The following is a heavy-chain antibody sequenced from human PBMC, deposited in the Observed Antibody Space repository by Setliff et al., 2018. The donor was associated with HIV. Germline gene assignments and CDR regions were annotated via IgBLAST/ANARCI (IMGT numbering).Heavy chain of an antibody. Sequence: SETLSLTCTVSGGSISSSSYYWGWIRQPPGKGLQRIGSIYYRGSTYYNPSLKSRVTISVDTSKNQFSLKLSSVTAADTAVYYCARAGGSGSYYWFDPWGQGTLVTVSS. J-gene: IGHJ5*02. CDR1: GGSISSSSYY. D-gene: IGHD3-10*01. CDR2: IYYRGST. CDR3: ARAGGSGSYYWFDP. V-gene: IGHV4-39*07.